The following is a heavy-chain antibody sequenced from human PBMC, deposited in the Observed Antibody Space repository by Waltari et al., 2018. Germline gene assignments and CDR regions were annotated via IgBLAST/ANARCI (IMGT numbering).Heavy chain of an antibody. J-gene: IGHJ4*02. CDR1: GGSFSGYY. CDR3: ARAPYSGYYWGHFDY. CDR2: INHSGST. Sequence: QVQLQQWGAGLLKPSETLSLTCAVYGGSFSGYYWSWIRQPPGKGLEWIGEINHSGSTNYNPSRKSRVTISVDTSKNQFSLKLSSVTAADTAVYYCARAPYSGYYWGHFDYWGQGTLVTVSS. D-gene: IGHD3-22*01. V-gene: IGHV4-34*01.